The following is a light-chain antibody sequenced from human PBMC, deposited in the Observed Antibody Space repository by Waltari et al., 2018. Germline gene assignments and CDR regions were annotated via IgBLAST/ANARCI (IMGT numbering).Light chain of an antibody. CDR3: SSYGGGDDYV. J-gene: IGLJ1*01. Sequence: QSALTQPPSASGSPGQSVTISCTVTTRDFGGYTHVFWYQQHPGKVPKLILYVVNKRPSGVPDRFSGSKSDKTAFLTVSGLQAEDEADYYCSSYGGGDDYVFGAGTKVTVL. CDR2: VVN. V-gene: IGLV2-8*01. CDR1: TRDFGGYTH.